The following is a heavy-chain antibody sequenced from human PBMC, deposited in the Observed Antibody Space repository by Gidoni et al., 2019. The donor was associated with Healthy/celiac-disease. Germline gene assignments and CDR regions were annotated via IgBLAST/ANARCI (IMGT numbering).Heavy chain of an antibody. CDR1: GFTFSSYG. D-gene: IGHD3-22*01. CDR3: ARGYDSSGYYCDY. V-gene: IGHV3-33*01. Sequence: QVQLVESGGGLVQPGRSLRLSCAASGFTFSSYGMHWVRQAPGKGLEWVAVIWYDGSNKYYADSVKGRFTISRDNSKNTLYLQMNSLRAEDTAVYYCARGYDSSGYYCDYWGQGTLVTVSS. J-gene: IGHJ4*02. CDR2: IWYDGSNK.